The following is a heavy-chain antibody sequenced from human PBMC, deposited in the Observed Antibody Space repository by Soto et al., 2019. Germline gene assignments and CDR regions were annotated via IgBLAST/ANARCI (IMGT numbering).Heavy chain of an antibody. V-gene: IGHV3-9*01. CDR3: AKDGYGDYEKSPFFDD. D-gene: IGHD4-17*01. CDR2: ISWNSGSI. Sequence: PGGSLRLSCAASGFTFDAYAMHWVRQAPGKGLEWVSGISWNSGSIGYADSVKGRFTISRDNAKNSLYLQMNSLRAEDTALYYCAKDGYGDYEKSPFFDDWGQGTRVTVSS. J-gene: IGHJ4*02. CDR1: GFTFDAYA.